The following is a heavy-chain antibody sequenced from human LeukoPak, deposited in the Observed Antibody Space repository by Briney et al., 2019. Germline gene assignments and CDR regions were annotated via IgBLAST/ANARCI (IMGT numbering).Heavy chain of an antibody. Sequence: SVKVSCKASGGTFSSYAISWVRQAPGQGLEWMGGIIPIFGTANYAQKFQGRVTITADKSTSTAYMELRSLRSEDTAVYYCARGSPQGWRHFDYWGQGTLVTVSS. V-gene: IGHV1-69*06. J-gene: IGHJ4*02. CDR3: ARGSPQGWRHFDY. CDR1: GGTFSSYA. CDR2: IIPIFGTA. D-gene: IGHD6-19*01.